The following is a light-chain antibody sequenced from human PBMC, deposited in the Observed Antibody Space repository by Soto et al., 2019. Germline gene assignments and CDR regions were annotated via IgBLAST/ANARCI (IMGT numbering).Light chain of an antibody. CDR2: EVT. Sequence: QSALSQPASVSGSPGQSITISCTGSASDVGSYNLVSWYQQHPGKAPKLVIYEVTKRPSGISSRFSGSKSGIMASLTISGLQAEDGGDYYCCSYAGARTYVLFGGGTKLTVL. CDR1: ASDVGSYNL. J-gene: IGLJ3*02. CDR3: CSYAGARTYVL. V-gene: IGLV2-23*02.